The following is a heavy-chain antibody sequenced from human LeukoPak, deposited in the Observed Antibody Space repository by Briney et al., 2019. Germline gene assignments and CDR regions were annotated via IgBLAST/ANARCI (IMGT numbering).Heavy chain of an antibody. CDR1: GFLFNNYG. V-gene: IGHV3-23*01. CDR3: AQGSSGYFVDL. CDR2: ISNDGGGT. J-gene: IGHJ5*02. Sequence: GGSLRLSCAASGFLFNNYGLLWVRQAPGKGLEWVSAISNDGGGTNYADFVKGRFTISRDNSKNTLFLQMNSLRAEDTALYYCAQGSSGYFVDLWGQGTLVTVSS. D-gene: IGHD3-22*01.